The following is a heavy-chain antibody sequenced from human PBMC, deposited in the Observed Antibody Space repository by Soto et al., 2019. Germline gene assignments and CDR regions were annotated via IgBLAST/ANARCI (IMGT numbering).Heavy chain of an antibody. D-gene: IGHD6-6*01. CDR1: GFTFRSYE. Sequence: PGGSLRLSCAASGFTFRSYEMNWVRQAPGKGLEWVSYIGNGGGTIYYADSVKGRFTISRDNAKNSLYLQMNDLRADDTAVYYCARELYVAARPGSQILDHWGQGTLVTVAA. CDR3: ARELYVAARPGSQILDH. V-gene: IGHV3-48*03. CDR2: IGNGGGTI. J-gene: IGHJ4*02.